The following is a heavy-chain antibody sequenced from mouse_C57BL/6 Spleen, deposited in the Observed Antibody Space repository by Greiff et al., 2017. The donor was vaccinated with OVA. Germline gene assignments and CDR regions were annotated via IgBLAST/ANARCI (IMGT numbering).Heavy chain of an antibody. V-gene: IGHV1-50*01. CDR2: IDPSDSYT. Sequence: QVQLQQPGAELVKPGASVKLSCKASGYTFTSYWMQWVKQRPGQGLEWIGEIDPSDSYTNYNQKFKGKATLTVDTSSSTAYMQLSSLTSEDSAVYDCARYYGSSRYFDVWGTGTTVTVSS. CDR3: ARYYGSSRYFDV. D-gene: IGHD1-1*01. J-gene: IGHJ1*03. CDR1: GYTFTSYW.